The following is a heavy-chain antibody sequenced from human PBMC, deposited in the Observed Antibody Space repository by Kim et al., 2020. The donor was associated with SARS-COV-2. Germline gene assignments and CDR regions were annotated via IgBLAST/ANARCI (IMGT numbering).Heavy chain of an antibody. CDR3: AKTRGNYDFWSGYFDY. J-gene: IGHJ4*02. V-gene: IGHV3-23*01. D-gene: IGHD3-3*01. Sequence: GGSLRLSCAASGFTFSSYSMSWVRQAPGKGLEWVSAISGSGGGTYYADAVKGRVTISRDNSKNTLYLQMNSMRAEDTAVYYCAKTRGNYDFWSGYFDYWGQGTLVTVSS. CDR1: GFTFSSYS. CDR2: ISGSGGGT.